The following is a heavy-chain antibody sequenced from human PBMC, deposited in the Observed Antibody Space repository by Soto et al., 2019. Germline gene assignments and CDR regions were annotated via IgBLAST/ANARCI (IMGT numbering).Heavy chain of an antibody. CDR3: ARDPPFSGILRGTPIMDV. D-gene: IGHD4-17*01. J-gene: IGHJ6*02. Sequence: ASVKVSCKASGYSFTTHGISWVRRAPGHGLEWMGWISAYNGDTHYVQRFQGRLTMTTDTSTSTAYMELRSLTSDDTAVYYCARDPPFSGILRGTPIMDVWGQGTTVTVSS. V-gene: IGHV1-18*04. CDR2: ISAYNGDT. CDR1: GYSFTTHG.